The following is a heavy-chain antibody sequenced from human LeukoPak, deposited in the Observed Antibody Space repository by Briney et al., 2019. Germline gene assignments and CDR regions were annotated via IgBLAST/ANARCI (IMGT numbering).Heavy chain of an antibody. CDR1: GGSFSSHY. J-gene: IGHJ4*02. CDR2: IYYSGST. CDR3: ARSSSGWINNFDY. D-gene: IGHD6-19*01. Sequence: SETLSLTCTVSGGSFSSHYWSWIRQPPGKGLEWIGYIYYSGSTTYNPSLKSRVSISVDTSKNQFSLKLSSVTAADTAVYYCARSSSGWINNFDYWGQGTLVTVSS. V-gene: IGHV4-59*11.